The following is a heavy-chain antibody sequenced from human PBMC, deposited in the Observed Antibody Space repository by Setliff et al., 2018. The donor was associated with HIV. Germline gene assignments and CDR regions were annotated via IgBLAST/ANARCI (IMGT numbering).Heavy chain of an antibody. Sequence: SETLSLTCTVSGGSISSNNYYWTWIRQSAGKGLEWIGHIYTNGYTNYNPSLKSRVTISFDTSQNQFSLKLSSVTAADTAVFYCARAPPGIQNDAFDIWGQGAMVTVSS. CDR1: GGSISSNNYY. V-gene: IGHV4-61*09. CDR3: ARAPPGIQNDAFDI. J-gene: IGHJ3*02. CDR2: IYTNGYT.